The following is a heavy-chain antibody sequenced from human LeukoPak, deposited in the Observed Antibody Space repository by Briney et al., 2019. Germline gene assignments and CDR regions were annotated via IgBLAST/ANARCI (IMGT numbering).Heavy chain of an antibody. Sequence: GRSLRLSCAASGFTFSSYGMHWVRQATGKGLEWVEAIRYDGSNKSYADSVKGRSTISRHHSTHTLYLQTNSLRAEDTAVYYCAREDVGATTGGLDYWGQGTLVTVPS. V-gene: IGHV3-33*01. CDR3: AREDVGATTGGLDY. D-gene: IGHD1-26*01. J-gene: IGHJ4*02. CDR1: GFTFSSYG. CDR2: IRYDGSNK.